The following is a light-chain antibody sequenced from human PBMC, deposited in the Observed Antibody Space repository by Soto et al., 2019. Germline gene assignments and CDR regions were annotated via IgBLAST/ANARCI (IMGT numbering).Light chain of an antibody. CDR1: QSLLHSNGYTY. CDR3: VQGLQAPIT. V-gene: IGKV2-28*01. CDR2: LGP. J-gene: IGKJ5*01. Sequence: DIVMTQSPLALPVTPGEPASISCRSSQSLLHSNGYTYFDWYLQKPGQAPHLLIYLGPNRASGVPDRCSGSGSGTDFTLKISRVEAEDVGIYYCVQGLQAPITFGQGTRLEIK.